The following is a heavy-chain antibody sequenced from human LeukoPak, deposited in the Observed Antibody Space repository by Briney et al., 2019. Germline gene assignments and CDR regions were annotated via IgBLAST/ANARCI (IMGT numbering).Heavy chain of an antibody. V-gene: IGHV4-31*03. CDR2: IYYSGST. Sequence: SETLSLTCTVSGGSISSGGYYWSWIRQHPGKGLEWIGYIYYSGSTYYNSSLKSRVTISVDTSKNQFSLKLSSVTAADTAVYYCARSSSAEGFDYWGQGTLVTVSS. D-gene: IGHD3-10*01. CDR3: ARSSSAEGFDY. J-gene: IGHJ4*02. CDR1: GGSISSGGYY.